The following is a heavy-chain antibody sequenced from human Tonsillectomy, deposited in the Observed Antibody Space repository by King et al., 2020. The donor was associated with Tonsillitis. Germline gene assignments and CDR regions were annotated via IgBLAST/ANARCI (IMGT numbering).Heavy chain of an antibody. CDR2: IKQDGSEK. CDR1: GFTFSSYW. CDR3: AREGSGLSGAEYYYYYYGMDV. V-gene: IGHV3-7*03. D-gene: IGHD6-19*01. Sequence: VQLVESGGGLVQPGGSLRLSCAASGFTFSSYWMSWVRQAPGKGLEWVANIKQDGSEKYYVDSVKGRFTISRDNAKNSLYLQMNSLRAEDTAVYYCAREGSGLSGAEYYYYYYGMDVWGQGTTVTVSS. J-gene: IGHJ6*02.